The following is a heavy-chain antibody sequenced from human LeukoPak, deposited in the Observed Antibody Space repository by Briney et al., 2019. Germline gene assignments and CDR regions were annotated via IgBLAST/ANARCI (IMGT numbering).Heavy chain of an antibody. CDR3: ARDRYYYDSSGSYYFDF. D-gene: IGHD3-22*01. J-gene: IGHJ4*02. V-gene: IGHV1-69*05. CDR2: IIPIFGTA. CDR1: GYTFSSCA. Sequence: SVKVSCKASGYTFSSCAISWVRQAPGQGLEWMGGIIPIFGTAIYAQRFQGRVTITTDESTSTAYMEPSSLRSEDTAVYYCARDRYYYDSSGSYYFDFWGQGTLVTVSS.